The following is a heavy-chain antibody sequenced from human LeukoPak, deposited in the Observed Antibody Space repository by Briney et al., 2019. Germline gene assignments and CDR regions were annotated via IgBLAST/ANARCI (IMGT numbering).Heavy chain of an antibody. CDR3: AREWGTGSSDY. Sequence: SEPLSLTCTVSGGSINRYYWSWIRQSTGKGLEWIAWIYYTGTTNYNPSRKSRVTISVDTSKNQFSLRLTSVTAADTAVYFCAREWGTGSSDYWGQGILVTVSS. V-gene: IGHV4-59*01. J-gene: IGHJ4*02. D-gene: IGHD1-1*01. CDR1: GGSINRYY. CDR2: IYYTGTT.